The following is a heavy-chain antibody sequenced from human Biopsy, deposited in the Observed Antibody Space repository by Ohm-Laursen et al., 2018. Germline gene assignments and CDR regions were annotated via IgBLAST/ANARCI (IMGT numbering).Heavy chain of an antibody. CDR2: VWYDGTNE. J-gene: IGHJ2*01. D-gene: IGHD6-19*01. CDR1: GFTFSNYY. CDR3: ARGLSSGWYGYFDV. Sequence: SLRLSCAASGFTFSNYYMHWVRQAPGKGLEWISLVWYDGTNEDYADSVKGRFTISRDNSKNTLYLQINTLTLEDTAFYCCARGLSSGWYGYFDVWGRGTLVTVSS. V-gene: IGHV3-33*08.